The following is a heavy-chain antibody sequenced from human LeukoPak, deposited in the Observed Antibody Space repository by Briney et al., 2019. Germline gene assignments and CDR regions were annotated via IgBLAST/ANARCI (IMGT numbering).Heavy chain of an antibody. CDR1: GYTFTSYA. V-gene: IGHV1-3*01. J-gene: IGHJ3*02. D-gene: IGHD1-26*01. Sequence: ASVKVSCKASGYTFTSYAMHWVRQAPGQRLEWMGWINAGNGNTKYSQKFQGRVTITRDTSASTAYMELSSLRSEDTAVYYCAREWPILIVGASLGAFDIWGQGRMVTVSS. CDR3: AREWPILIVGASLGAFDI. CDR2: INAGNGNT.